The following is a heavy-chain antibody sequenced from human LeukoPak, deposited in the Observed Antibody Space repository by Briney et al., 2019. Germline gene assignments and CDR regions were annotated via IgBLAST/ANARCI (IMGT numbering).Heavy chain of an antibody. CDR1: GYTFTGYY. J-gene: IGHJ4*02. CDR2: INPNSGVT. V-gene: IGHV1-2*06. CDR3: ASPGPGIAVAGTGIW. Sequence: ASVKVSCKASGYTFTGYYMHWVRQAPGQGLEWMGRINPNSGVTNYAQKFQGRVTMTEDTSTDTAYMELSSLRSEDTAVYYCASPGPGIAVAGTGIWWGQGTLVTVSS. D-gene: IGHD6-19*01.